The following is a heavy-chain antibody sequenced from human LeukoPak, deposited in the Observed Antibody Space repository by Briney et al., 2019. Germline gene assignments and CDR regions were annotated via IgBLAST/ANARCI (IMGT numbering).Heavy chain of an antibody. CDR3: ARDPGDGYSVWYFDL. Sequence: SETLSLTCTVSGGSISSYCWSWIRQPPGKGLEWIGFIYYSGSTNYNPSLKSRVTISIDTSKNQFSLKLSSVTAADTAVYYCARDPGDGYSVWYFDLWGRGTLVTVSS. D-gene: IGHD5-24*01. V-gene: IGHV4-59*01. CDR1: GGSISSYC. CDR2: IYYSGST. J-gene: IGHJ2*01.